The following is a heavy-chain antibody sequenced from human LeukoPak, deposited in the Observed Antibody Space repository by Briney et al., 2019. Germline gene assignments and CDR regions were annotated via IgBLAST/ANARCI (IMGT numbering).Heavy chain of an antibody. Sequence: ASVKVSCKASGYTFTGYYMHWVRQAPGQGLEWMGGIIPMSTTTKYAQKFQGGVTITADESTSTAFMELSSLRPEDTAVYYCARPRTYYDSWSGYPPFDYWGQGTLVTVSS. D-gene: IGHD3-3*01. CDR3: ARPRTYYDSWSGYPPFDY. V-gene: IGHV1-69*13. CDR1: GYTFTGYY. CDR2: IIPMSTTT. J-gene: IGHJ4*02.